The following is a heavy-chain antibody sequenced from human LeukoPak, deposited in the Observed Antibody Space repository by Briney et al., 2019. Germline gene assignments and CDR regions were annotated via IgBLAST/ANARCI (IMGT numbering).Heavy chain of an antibody. J-gene: IGHJ5*02. CDR3: ARVRTDSSNRLDP. CDR1: GYTFTSYD. V-gene: IGHV1-8*03. D-gene: IGHD1/OR15-1a*01. Sequence: ASVKVSCKASGYTFTSYDINWVRQATGQGLEWMGWMNPNSGNTGYAQKFQGRVTITRNTSISTAYMELSSLRSEDTAVYYCARVRTDSSNRLDPWGQGTLVTVSS. CDR2: MNPNSGNT.